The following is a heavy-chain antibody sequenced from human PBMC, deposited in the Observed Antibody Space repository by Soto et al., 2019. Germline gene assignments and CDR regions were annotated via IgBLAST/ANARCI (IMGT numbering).Heavy chain of an antibody. CDR3: VRGWGGYGGHDLGDYFDY. Sequence: QLQESGPGLVKPSETLSLTCTVSGASISSYYWSWIRQPAGKGLEWIGRIYTNMNTNYNPSLKSRVTMSVDTSKNQCSLRLSSVTAADTAVYYCVRGWGGYGGHDLGDYFDYWGQGIMVTVSS. J-gene: IGHJ4*02. V-gene: IGHV4-4*07. CDR1: GASISSYY. CDR2: IYTNMNT. D-gene: IGHD5-12*01.